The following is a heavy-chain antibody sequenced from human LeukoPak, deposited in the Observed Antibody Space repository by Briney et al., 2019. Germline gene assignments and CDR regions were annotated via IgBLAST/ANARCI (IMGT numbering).Heavy chain of an antibody. Sequence: GGSLSLSCAASGFTFSTYAMHWVRQAPGKGLGWVAVISYDGSKKYYSDSVKGRFTIYRDNSKNTVYLQMNSLRAEDTAVYYCARDAVVVLAAIHYYYYYYMDVWGKGTTVTVSS. D-gene: IGHD2-2*02. V-gene: IGHV3-30-3*01. CDR3: ARDAVVVLAAIHYYYYYYMDV. CDR2: ISYDGSKK. CDR1: GFTFSTYA. J-gene: IGHJ6*03.